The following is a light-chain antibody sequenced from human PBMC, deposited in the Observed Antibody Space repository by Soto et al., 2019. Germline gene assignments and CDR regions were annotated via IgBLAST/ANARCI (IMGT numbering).Light chain of an antibody. CDR2: DV. J-gene: IGLJ3*02. CDR1: SSDVGGSIY. Sequence: QSALTQPASVSGWPGQSITIYCTGTSSDVGGSIYVSWYQLSPGKAPKLLIYDVDRPSGVSNRFSGSKSGNTASLTISGRQAEDGADYYCNSYTSRGTVVFGGGPKVTVL. CDR3: NSYTSRGTVV. V-gene: IGLV2-14*01.